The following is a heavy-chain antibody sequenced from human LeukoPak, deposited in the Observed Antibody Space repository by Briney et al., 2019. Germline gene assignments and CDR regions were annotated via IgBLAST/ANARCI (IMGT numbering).Heavy chain of an antibody. V-gene: IGHV3-21*01. Sequence: GGSLRLSCAASGFTFSIYSMNWVRQAPGKGLDGVSSISSSSSYIYYADSVNGRFTISRDNAKNALYLQMNSLRADDTAVYYCASGDYYGSGSSNWGQGTLVTVSS. D-gene: IGHD3-10*01. CDR2: ISSSSSYI. J-gene: IGHJ4*02. CDR3: ASGDYYGSGSSN. CDR1: GFTFSIYS.